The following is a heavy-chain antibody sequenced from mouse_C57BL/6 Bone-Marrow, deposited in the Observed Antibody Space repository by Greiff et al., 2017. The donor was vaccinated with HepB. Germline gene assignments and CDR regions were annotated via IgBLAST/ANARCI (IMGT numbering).Heavy chain of an antibody. CDR3: AMIYYGNSAWFAY. Sequence: VQLQESGAELARPGASVKLSCKASGYTFTSYGISWVKQRTGQGLEWIGEIYTRSGNTYYNEKFKGKATLTADKSSSTAYMELRSLTSEDSAVYFCAMIYYGNSAWFAYWGQGTLVTVSA. CDR1: GYTFTSYG. V-gene: IGHV1-81*01. D-gene: IGHD2-1*01. CDR2: IYTRSGNT. J-gene: IGHJ3*01.